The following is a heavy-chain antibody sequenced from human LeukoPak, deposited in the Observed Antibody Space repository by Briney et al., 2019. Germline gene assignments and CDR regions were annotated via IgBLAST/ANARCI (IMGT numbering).Heavy chain of an antibody. V-gene: IGHV3-23*01. CDR3: AKDGTVAGLHYYFGY. D-gene: IGHD6-19*01. J-gene: IGHJ4*02. CDR1: GFTFSSYA. CDR2: ISGIGGST. Sequence: GGSLRLSCAASGFTFSSYAMSWVRQAPGKGLEWVSVISGIGGSTYYADSVEGRFTISRDNSKNTLSLQMNSLRAEDTAVYYCAKDGTVAGLHYYFGYWGQGTQVTASS.